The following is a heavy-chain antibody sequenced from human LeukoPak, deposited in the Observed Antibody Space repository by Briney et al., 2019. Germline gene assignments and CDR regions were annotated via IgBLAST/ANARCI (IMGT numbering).Heavy chain of an antibody. CDR3: AKAEGSGNQAFDY. Sequence: PGGSLRLSCAASGFTFSSYAMSWVRQAPGKGLEWVSAISGSGGTTYYADSVKGRFTISRDNSKNTLYLQMNSLRAEDTAVYYCAKAEGSGNQAFDYWGQGNLVTVSS. CDR1: GFTFSSYA. V-gene: IGHV3-23*01. J-gene: IGHJ4*02. CDR2: ISGSGGTT. D-gene: IGHD3-10*01.